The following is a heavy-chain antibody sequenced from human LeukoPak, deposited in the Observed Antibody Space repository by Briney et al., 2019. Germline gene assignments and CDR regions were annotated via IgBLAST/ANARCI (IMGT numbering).Heavy chain of an antibody. Sequence: SVKVSCKASGGTFSSYAISWVRQAPGQGLEWMGRIIPILGIANYAQKFQGRVTITADKSTSTAYMELSSLRSEDTAVYYCARDRSGSSSSADYWGQGTLVTVSS. V-gene: IGHV1-69*04. J-gene: IGHJ4*02. CDR2: IIPILGIA. CDR1: GGTFSSYA. D-gene: IGHD6-6*01. CDR3: ARDRSGSSSSADY.